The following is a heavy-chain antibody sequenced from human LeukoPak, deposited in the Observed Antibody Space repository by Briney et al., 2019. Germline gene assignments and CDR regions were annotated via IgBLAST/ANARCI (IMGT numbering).Heavy chain of an antibody. Sequence: PGGSLRLSCAATGFTFSSYAMSWVRQAPGKGLEWVSAMTGSGGSTYCADSVKGRFTISGDNSKNTLYLQMNSLRAEDTAVYYCARESSSTWYGSLDYWGQGTLVTVSS. D-gene: IGHD6-13*01. V-gene: IGHV3-23*01. CDR2: MTGSGGST. CDR1: GFTFSSYA. J-gene: IGHJ4*02. CDR3: ARESSSTWYGSLDY.